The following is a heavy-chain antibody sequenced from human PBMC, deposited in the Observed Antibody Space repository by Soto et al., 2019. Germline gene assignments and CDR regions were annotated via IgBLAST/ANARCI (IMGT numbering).Heavy chain of an antibody. CDR3: ARGIGDVHFDY. J-gene: IGHJ4*02. Sequence: SETLSLTCTVSGGSISGYYWSWIRQSPGKGLECIGYIYPGGSTNYNPSLKSRVTTSVDTPKSQFSLKLSSVIAADTAVYYCARGIGDVHFDYWGQGTVVTVSS. V-gene: IGHV4-59*13. CDR1: GGSISGYY. D-gene: IGHD3-16*01. CDR2: IYPGGST.